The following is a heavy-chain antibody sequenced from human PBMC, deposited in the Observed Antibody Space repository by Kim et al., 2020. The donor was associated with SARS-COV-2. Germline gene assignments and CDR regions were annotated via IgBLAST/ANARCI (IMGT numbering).Heavy chain of an antibody. CDR2: IWYDGSNK. CDR3: ARNYYDFWSGYYNPGY. D-gene: IGHD3-3*01. J-gene: IGHJ4*02. CDR1: GFTFSSYA. Sequence: GGSLRLSCAASGFTFSSYAMHWVRQAPGKGLEWVAVIWYDGSNKYYADSVKGRFTISRDNSKNTLYLQMNSLRAEDTAVYYCARNYYDFWSGYYNPGYWGQGTLVTVSS. V-gene: IGHV3-33*01.